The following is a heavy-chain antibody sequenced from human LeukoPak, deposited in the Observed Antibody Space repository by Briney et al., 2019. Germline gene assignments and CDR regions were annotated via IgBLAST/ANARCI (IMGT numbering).Heavy chain of an antibody. V-gene: IGHV4-39*01. D-gene: IGHD2-15*01. CDR3: ARLLVVVAAIGWFDP. CDR2: IYYSGST. CDR1: GGSISSSSYY. J-gene: IGHJ5*02. Sequence: SETLSLTCTVSGGSISSSSYYWGWTRQPPGKGLEWIGSIYYSGSTYYNPSLKSRVTISVDTSKNQFSLKLSSVTAADTAVYYCARLLVVVAAIGWFDPWGQGTLVTVSS.